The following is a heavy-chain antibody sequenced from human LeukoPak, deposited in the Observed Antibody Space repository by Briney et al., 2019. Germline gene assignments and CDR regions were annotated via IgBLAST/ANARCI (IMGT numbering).Heavy chain of an antibody. CDR3: AGDRVVAGDYYYYMDV. D-gene: IGHD6-19*01. J-gene: IGHJ6*03. CDR2: INHSGST. CDR1: GGSFSGYY. Sequence: KPSETLSLTCAVYGGSFSGYYWSWIRQPPGKGLEWIGEINHSGSTNYNPSLKSRVTISVDTSKNQFSLKLSSVTAADTAVYYCAGDRVVAGDYYYYMDVWGKGTTVTISS. V-gene: IGHV4-34*01.